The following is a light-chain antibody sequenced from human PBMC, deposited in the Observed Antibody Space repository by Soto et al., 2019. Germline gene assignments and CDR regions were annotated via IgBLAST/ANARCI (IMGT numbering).Light chain of an antibody. CDR2: AAS. J-gene: IGKJ1*01. CDR3: QQSYSTPGT. CDR1: QSITGY. Sequence: DIQMTQSPSSLSSSVGDRVTITCRTSQSITGYLNWYQRKPGKAPILLIYAASNLQTGGPSRFSGSASGTDFTLTSSSLQPEDFATYYCQQSYSTPGTFGHGTRVDIK. V-gene: IGKV1-39*01.